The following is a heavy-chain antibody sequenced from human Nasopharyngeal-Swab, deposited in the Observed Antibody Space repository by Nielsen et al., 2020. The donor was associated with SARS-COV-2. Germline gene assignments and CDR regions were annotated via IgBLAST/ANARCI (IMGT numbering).Heavy chain of an antibody. Sequence: GESLKISCAASGFTFSSYWMSWVRQAPGKGLEWVANIKQDGSEKYYVDSVKGRFTISRDNANNSLYLQMNSLRAEDTAVYYCARSLYYYYDSSGYSLWGQGTLVTVSS. V-gene: IGHV3-7*01. J-gene: IGHJ4*02. CDR2: IKQDGSEK. CDR3: ARSLYYYYDSSGYSL. CDR1: GFTFSSYW. D-gene: IGHD3-22*01.